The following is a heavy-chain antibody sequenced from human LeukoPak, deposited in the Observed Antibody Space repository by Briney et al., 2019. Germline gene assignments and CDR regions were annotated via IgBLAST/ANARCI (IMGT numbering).Heavy chain of an antibody. CDR2: IYYSGST. V-gene: IGHV4-39*01. CDR3: ARLGVTFDY. J-gene: IGHJ4*02. CDR1: GGSISSYY. D-gene: IGHD2-21*02. Sequence: SETLSLTCTVSGGSISSYYWGWIRQPPGKELEWIGSIYYSGSTYCNPSLKSRVTMSVDTSKNQFSLKLSSVTAADTAVYYCARLGVTFDYWGQGTLVTVSS.